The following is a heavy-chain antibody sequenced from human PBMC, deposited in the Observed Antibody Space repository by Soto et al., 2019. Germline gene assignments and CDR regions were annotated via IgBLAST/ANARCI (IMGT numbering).Heavy chain of an antibody. J-gene: IGHJ6*02. D-gene: IGHD2-2*01. CDR2: IIPIPGTA. Sequence: QVQLVQSGAEVKKPGSSVKVSCKASGGTFSSYAISWVRQAPGQGLEWMGGIIPIPGTANYAQKFQGRVTITTDEAKSTAYMELSSLRSEDTAVYYCARSQGSSTSLEIYYYYYYGIDVWGQGTTVTVSS. V-gene: IGHV1-69*01. CDR3: ARSQGSSTSLEIYYYYYYGIDV. CDR1: GGTFSSYA.